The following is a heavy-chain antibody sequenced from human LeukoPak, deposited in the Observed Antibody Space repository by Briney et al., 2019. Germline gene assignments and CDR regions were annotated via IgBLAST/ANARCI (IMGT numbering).Heavy chain of an antibody. V-gene: IGHV3-30-3*01. D-gene: IGHD6-19*01. CDR3: ARDGYSSGWYPGFDY. CDR2: ISYDGSNK. CDR1: GFTFSSYA. J-gene: IGHJ4*02. Sequence: GGSLRLSCAASGFTFSSYAMHWVRQAPDKGLEWVAVISYDGSNKYYADSVKGRFTISRDNSKNTLYLQMNSLRAEDTAVYYCARDGYSSGWYPGFDYWGQGTLVTVSS.